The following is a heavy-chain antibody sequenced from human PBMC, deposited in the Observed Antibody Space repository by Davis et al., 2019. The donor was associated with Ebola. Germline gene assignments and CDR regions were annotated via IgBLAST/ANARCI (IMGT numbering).Heavy chain of an antibody. CDR1: GYTFTSYG. J-gene: IGHJ5*02. CDR2: ISAYNGNT. Sequence: ASVKVSCKASGYTFTSYGISWVRQAPGQGLEWMGWISAYNGNTNYAQKFQGRVTITADESTSTAYMELSSLRSEDTAVYYCARVSHYDSFDPWGQGTLVTVSS. D-gene: IGHD3-16*01. V-gene: IGHV1-18*01. CDR3: ARVSHYDSFDP.